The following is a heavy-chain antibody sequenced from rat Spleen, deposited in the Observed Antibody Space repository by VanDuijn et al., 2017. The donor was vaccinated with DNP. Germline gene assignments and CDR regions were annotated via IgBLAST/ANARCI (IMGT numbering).Heavy chain of an antibody. J-gene: IGHJ2*01. V-gene: IGHV2-77*01. CDR3: AEDGTSGY. CDR1: GFSLTSYG. D-gene: IGHD4-3*01. CDR2: IWGDGST. Sequence: QVQMKETGPGLVQTTQTLSVTCTVSGFSLTSYGVHWVRQAPGKGLEWMGIIWGDGSTNYNSALKSRLSISRDTSKSQVFLTMNSLQTDDTAVYYCAEDGTSGYWGQGVMVTVSS.